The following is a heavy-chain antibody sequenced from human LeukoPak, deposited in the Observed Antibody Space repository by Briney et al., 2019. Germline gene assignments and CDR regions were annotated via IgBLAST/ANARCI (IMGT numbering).Heavy chain of an antibody. CDR3: ARSRSRFLEWLSPVGY. J-gene: IGHJ4*02. V-gene: IGHV1-69*13. CDR1: GGTFSSYA. D-gene: IGHD3-3*01. Sequence: ASVKVSCKASGGTFSSYAISWVRQAPGQGLEWMGGIIPIFGTANYAQKFQGRATITADESTSTAYVELSSLRSEDTAVYYCARSRSRFLEWLSPVGYWGQGTLVTVSS. CDR2: IIPIFGTA.